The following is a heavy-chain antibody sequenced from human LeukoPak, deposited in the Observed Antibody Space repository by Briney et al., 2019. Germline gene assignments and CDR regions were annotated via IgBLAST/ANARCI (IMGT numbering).Heavy chain of an antibody. Sequence: SETLSLTCTVSGGSISSYYWSWIRQPPGKGLEWIGYIYYSGSTNYNPSLKSRVTISVDTSKNQFSLKLSSVTAADTAVYYCARVLAVAGTPDYWGQGTLVTVSS. D-gene: IGHD6-19*01. J-gene: IGHJ4*02. V-gene: IGHV4-59*08. CDR3: ARVLAVAGTPDY. CDR2: IYYSGST. CDR1: GGSISSYY.